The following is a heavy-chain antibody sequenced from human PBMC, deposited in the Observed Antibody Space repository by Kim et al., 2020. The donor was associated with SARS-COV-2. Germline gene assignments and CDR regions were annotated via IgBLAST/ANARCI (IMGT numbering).Heavy chain of an antibody. Sequence: NNYNPTLKSRVTISVDPSKNQFALKLSSGTAADTAVYYWARSSSSHYFDYWGQGTLVTVSS. V-gene: IGHV4-34*13. D-gene: IGHD6-6*01. CDR3: ARSSSSHYFDY. CDR2: N. J-gene: IGHJ4*02.